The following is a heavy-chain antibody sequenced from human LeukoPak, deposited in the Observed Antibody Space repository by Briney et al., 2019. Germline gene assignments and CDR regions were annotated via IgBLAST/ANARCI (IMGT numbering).Heavy chain of an antibody. D-gene: IGHD1-26*01. CDR2: INPNSGGT. J-gene: IGHJ6*03. Sequence: ASVKVSCKASGYTFTGYYIHWVRQAPGQGLEWMGWINPNSGGTNYAQKFQGRVTMTRDTSISTAYMELSRLRSDDTAVYYCAMFSGSPYYYYYMDVWGKGTTVTISS. CDR1: GYTFTGYY. V-gene: IGHV1-2*02. CDR3: AMFSGSPYYYYYMDV.